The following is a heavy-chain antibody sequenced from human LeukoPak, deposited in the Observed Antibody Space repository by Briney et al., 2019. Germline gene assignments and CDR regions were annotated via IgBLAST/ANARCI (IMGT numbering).Heavy chain of an antibody. D-gene: IGHD1-14*01. Sequence: PGGSLRLSCAATGFTFSSYAMHWVRQAPGKGLEWVAVISYDGSNKYYADSVKGRFTISRDNSKNTLYLQMNSLRAEDTAVYYWAREKWNHERYFYLWGQGNLVTV. CDR3: AREKWNHERYFYL. J-gene: IGHJ4*02. CDR2: ISYDGSNK. V-gene: IGHV3-30-3*01. CDR1: GFTFSSYA.